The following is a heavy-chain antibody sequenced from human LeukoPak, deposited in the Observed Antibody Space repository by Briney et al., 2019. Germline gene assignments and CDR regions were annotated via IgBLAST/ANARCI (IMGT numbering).Heavy chain of an antibody. J-gene: IGHJ2*01. V-gene: IGHV4-4*07. D-gene: IGHD2-2*01. CDR3: AREGRTGHRPSSYWYFDL. Sequence: SETLSLTCTVSGGSISSYYWSWIRQPAGKGLEWIGRIYTSGSTNYNPSLKSRVTMSVDTSKNQFSLKLSSVTAADTAVYYYAREGRTGHRPSSYWYFDLWGRGTLVTVSS. CDR2: IYTSGST. CDR1: GGSISSYY.